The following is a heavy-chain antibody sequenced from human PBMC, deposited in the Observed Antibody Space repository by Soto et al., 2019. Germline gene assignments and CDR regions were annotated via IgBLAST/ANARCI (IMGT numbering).Heavy chain of an antibody. CDR3: AIDWGYCSGGTCYDDACDL. Sequence: VQLVESGGGLVKPGESLRLSCAASGLTSSSYSMNWVRPAPGKGLEWVSSISSSRSYIYYADSVKGRFTISRANAENSVSLQMNSRRAEDTAVYYCAIDWGYCSGGTCYDDACDLWGQGTVV. V-gene: IGHV3-21*01. CDR2: ISSSRSYI. D-gene: IGHD2-15*01. J-gene: IGHJ3*01. CDR1: GLTSSSYS.